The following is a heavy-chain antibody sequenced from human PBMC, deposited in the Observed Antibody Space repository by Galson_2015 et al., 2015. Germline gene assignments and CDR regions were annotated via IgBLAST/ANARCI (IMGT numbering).Heavy chain of an antibody. J-gene: IGHJ6*02. D-gene: IGHD3-3*01. Sequence: SLRLSCAASGFTVSSNYMSWVRQAPGKGLEWVSVIYSGGSTYYADSVKGRFTISRDNSKNTLYLQMNSLRAEDTAVYYCARDWSGYYTDYYYGMDVWGQGTTVTVSS. CDR3: ARDWSGYYTDYYYGMDV. CDR2: IYSGGST. V-gene: IGHV3-53*01. CDR1: GFTVSSNY.